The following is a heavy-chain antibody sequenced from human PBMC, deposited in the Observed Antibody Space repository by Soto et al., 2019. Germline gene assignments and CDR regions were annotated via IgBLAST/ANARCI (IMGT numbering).Heavy chain of an antibody. V-gene: IGHV3-30*04. D-gene: IGHD3-22*01. CDR1: GFTFSSYA. CDR2: VSYYVTYK. CDR3: ATDGHYSNSSGVYYGTWCER. J-gene: IGHJ5*02. Sequence: SLRLSCATSGFTFSSYALHWVRQDPGKGLKWVAVVSYYVTYKYYADSVKDRFTISRDNSRNTLYLKMNSLTVEDTAVYYCATDGHYSNSSGVYYGTWCERWGQGTRVSVSS.